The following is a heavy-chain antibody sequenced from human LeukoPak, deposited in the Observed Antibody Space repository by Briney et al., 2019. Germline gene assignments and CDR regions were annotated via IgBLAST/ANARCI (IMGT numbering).Heavy chain of an antibody. CDR3: ARGGGAVQDSVVLPAAWGYYYYYMDV. V-gene: IGHV4-59*12. D-gene: IGHD2-2*01. Sequence: SETLSLTCAVSGGSISGYYWSWIRQPPGKGLEWIGEIYYSGSTNYNLSHPRRVTISVDTSKHQFSLNLSYVTDAAPAVYSCARGGGAVQDSVVLPAAWGYYYYYMDVWGKGTTVTISS. CDR1: GGSISGYY. J-gene: IGHJ6*03. CDR2: IYYSGST.